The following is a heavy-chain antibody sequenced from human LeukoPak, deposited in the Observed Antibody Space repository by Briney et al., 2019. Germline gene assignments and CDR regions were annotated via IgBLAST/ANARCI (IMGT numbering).Heavy chain of an antibody. V-gene: IGHV3-53*01. D-gene: IGHD1-1*01. J-gene: IGHJ5*02. CDR3: AKDLLGRWVTGNWNPHP. CDR2: IYSGGST. Sequence: GGSLRLSCAASGFTVSTTYMSCGRQAPGKGLGWGSVIYSGGSTYYADSVKGRFTISRDNSKNTLYLQMNSLRAEDTAVYYCAKDLLGRWVTGNWNPHPWGQGTLVTVSS. CDR1: GFTVSTTY.